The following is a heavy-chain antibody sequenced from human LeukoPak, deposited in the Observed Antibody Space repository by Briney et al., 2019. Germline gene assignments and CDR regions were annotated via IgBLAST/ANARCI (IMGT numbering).Heavy chain of an antibody. D-gene: IGHD3-22*01. CDR2: IYYSGST. Sequence: SETLSLTCTVSGDSISSHYWSWIRQPPGKGLEWIGYIYYSGSTHYNPSLKSRVTISVDTSKNQFSLKLTSVTASDPAVYYCARLKGNYYGSSGFYRDIWGQGTMVTVSS. CDR3: ARLKGNYYGSSGFYRDI. CDR1: GDSISSHY. V-gene: IGHV4-59*11. J-gene: IGHJ3*02.